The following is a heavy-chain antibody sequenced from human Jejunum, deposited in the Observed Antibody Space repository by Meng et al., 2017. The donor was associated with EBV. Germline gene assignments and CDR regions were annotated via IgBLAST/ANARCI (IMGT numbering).Heavy chain of an antibody. D-gene: IGHD6-6*01. CDR2: TFYRSRWFY. J-gene: IGHJ4*02. CDR1: GDSVSSDGAA. V-gene: IGHV6-1*01. Sequence: VQLQQSGPGLVKPSQTLSRTCAISGDSVSSDGAAWNWIRQSPSRGLEWLGRTFYRSRWFYDYAPSVKSRITINSDTSKNQFSLHLDSVTPEDTAVYYCARDGPQSLSSFDYWGQGTLVTVSS. CDR3: ARDGPQSLSSFDY.